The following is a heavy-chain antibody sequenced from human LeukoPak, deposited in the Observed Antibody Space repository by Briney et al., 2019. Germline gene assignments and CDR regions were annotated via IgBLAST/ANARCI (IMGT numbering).Heavy chain of an antibody. Sequence: PSETLSLTCTVSGGSISSGGYYWSWIRQPPGKGLEWIGYIYHSGSTYYNPSLKSRVTISVDRSKNQFSLKLSSVTAADTAVYYCARHAGGRGRYYYYYMDVWGKGTTVTVSS. V-gene: IGHV4-30-2*01. D-gene: IGHD2-15*01. CDR3: ARHAGGRGRYYYYYMDV. CDR1: GGSISSGGYY. CDR2: IYHSGST. J-gene: IGHJ6*03.